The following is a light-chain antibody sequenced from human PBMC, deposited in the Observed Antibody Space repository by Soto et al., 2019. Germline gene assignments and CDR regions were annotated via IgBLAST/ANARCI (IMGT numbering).Light chain of an antibody. CDR3: QQYISTPGT. CDR1: QSVSSSY. CDR2: GAS. V-gene: IGKV3-20*01. Sequence: EIVLTQSPGTLSLSPGERATLSCRASQSVSSSYLAWYQQKPGQAPRLLIYGASSRATGIPDRFSGSGSGTDFTLTISRLEPEDFSLYYCQQYISTPGTFGQGNKVEIK. J-gene: IGKJ1*01.